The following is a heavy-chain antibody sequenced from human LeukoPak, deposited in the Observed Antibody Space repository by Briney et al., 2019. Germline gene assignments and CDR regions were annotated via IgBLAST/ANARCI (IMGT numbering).Heavy chain of an antibody. J-gene: IGHJ4*02. V-gene: IGHV3-30*03. Sequence: GGSLRLSCAASGFTFSSYAMSWVRQAPGKGLEWVAVISYDGSNKYYADSVKGRFTISRDNSKNTLYLQINSLRAEDTAVYYCARPYYYDSSGYYPFDYWGQGTLVTVSS. CDR1: GFTFSSYA. CDR2: ISYDGSNK. CDR3: ARPYYYDSSGYYPFDY. D-gene: IGHD3-22*01.